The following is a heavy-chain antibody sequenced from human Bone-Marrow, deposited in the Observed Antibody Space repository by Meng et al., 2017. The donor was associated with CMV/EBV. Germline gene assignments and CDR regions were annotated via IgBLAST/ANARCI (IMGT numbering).Heavy chain of an antibody. CDR3: ARASIAALFNAGRCDS. V-gene: IGHV1-3*02. CDR2: SNAGNGDA. CDR1: GYTFSTYA. J-gene: IGHJ4*02. Sequence: ASVKVSCKASGYTFSTYAVHWVRQAPGQRLEWMGWSNAGNGDAICSQEFQGRVIISRDTSASTAYMEVRSLRSEDAAVYYCARASIAALFNAGRCDSWGQGTPVTVSS. D-gene: IGHD6-6*01.